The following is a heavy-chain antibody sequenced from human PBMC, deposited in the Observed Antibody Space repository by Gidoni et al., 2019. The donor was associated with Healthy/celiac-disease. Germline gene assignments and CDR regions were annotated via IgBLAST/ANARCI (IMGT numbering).Heavy chain of an antibody. CDR1: GGSISIVGYS. CDR2: IYHSGST. Sequence: QLQLQESGSGLVKPSQTLSLTCAVSGGSISIVGYSWSCIRQPPGKGLEWIGYIYHSGSTYYNPSLKIRVTISVDRSKNQFYLKLSSVTAADTAVYYCARAHYDILTGYSYYFDYWGQGTLVTVSS. D-gene: IGHD3-9*01. CDR3: ARAHYDILTGYSYYFDY. V-gene: IGHV4-30-2*01. J-gene: IGHJ4*02.